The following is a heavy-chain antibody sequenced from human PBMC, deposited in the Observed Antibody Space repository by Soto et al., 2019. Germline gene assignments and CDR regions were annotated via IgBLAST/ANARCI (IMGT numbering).Heavy chain of an antibody. J-gene: IGHJ4*02. CDR2: IYYSGST. V-gene: IGHV4-59*01. CDR3: ARGAGTNDY. Sequence: QVQLQESGPGLVKPSETLSLTCTVSGGSISSYYWSWIRQPPGKGLEWIGYIYYSGSTNYNPSLNSRVTISIDTSKNQFSLKLSSVTAADTAVYYCARGAGTNDYWGQGTLVTVSS. CDR1: GGSISSYY. D-gene: IGHD3-10*01.